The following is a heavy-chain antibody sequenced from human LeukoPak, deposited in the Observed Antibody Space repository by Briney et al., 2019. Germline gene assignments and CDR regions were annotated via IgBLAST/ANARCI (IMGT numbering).Heavy chain of an antibody. J-gene: IGHJ4*02. Sequence: PGGSLRLSCAASGFTFSSYWMSWVRQAPGKGLEWVANIKQDGSEKYYVDSVKGRFTISRDNAKNSLYLQMNSLRAEDTAVYYCAREANYYDSSGSTPEGYFDYWGQGTLVTVSS. CDR1: GFTFSSYW. CDR2: IKQDGSEK. D-gene: IGHD3-22*01. V-gene: IGHV3-7*01. CDR3: AREANYYDSSGSTPEGYFDY.